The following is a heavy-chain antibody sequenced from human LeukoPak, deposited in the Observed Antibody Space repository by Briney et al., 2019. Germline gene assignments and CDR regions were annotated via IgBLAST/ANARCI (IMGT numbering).Heavy chain of an antibody. CDR1: GGSISSSHYY. D-gene: IGHD6-19*01. J-gene: IGHJ4*02. CDR3: ARENPGYSSGWYGRGYFDY. V-gene: IGHV4-61*02. CDR2: ISSSGST. Sequence: SETLSLTCSVSGGSISSSHYYWNWVRQPAGKGLEWIGRISSSGSTTYSPSLQSRVTMSVGTSNNHFSLRLTSVTAADTAVYYCARENPGYSSGWYGRGYFDYWGQGTLVTVSS.